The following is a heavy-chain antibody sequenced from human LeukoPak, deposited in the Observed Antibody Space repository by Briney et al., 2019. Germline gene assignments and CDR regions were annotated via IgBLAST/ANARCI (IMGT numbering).Heavy chain of an antibody. Sequence: SETLSLTCAVYGGSFSGYYWSRIRQPPGKGLEWIGEINHSGSTNYNPSLKSRVTISVDTSKNQFSLKLSSVTAADTAVYYCARARYSYGYRYYFDYWGQGTLVTVSS. D-gene: IGHD5-18*01. CDR1: GGSFSGYY. CDR2: INHSGST. V-gene: IGHV4-34*01. J-gene: IGHJ4*02. CDR3: ARARYSYGYRYYFDY.